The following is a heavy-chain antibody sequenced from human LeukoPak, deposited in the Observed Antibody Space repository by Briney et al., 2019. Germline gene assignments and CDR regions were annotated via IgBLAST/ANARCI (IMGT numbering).Heavy chain of an antibody. CDR1: GFTVSSDY. Sequence: PGGSLRLSCAASGFTVSSDYMSWVRQAPGKGLEWVSVIYSSSITSYADSVKGRFTISRHNSKNTLYLQMNSLRADDTAVYYCARGREAANDAFDIWGQGTMVTVSS. J-gene: IGHJ3*02. CDR2: IYSSSIT. CDR3: ARGREAANDAFDI. V-gene: IGHV3-53*04. D-gene: IGHD6-25*01.